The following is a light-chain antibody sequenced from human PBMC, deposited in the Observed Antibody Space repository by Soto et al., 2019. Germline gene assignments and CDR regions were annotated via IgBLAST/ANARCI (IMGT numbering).Light chain of an antibody. CDR2: EVS. Sequence: QSVLTQPASVSGSPGQSITISCTGTSSDIGGHNFVSWYQQHAGKVPKLLIYEVSNRPPGVPSRFSGSKSGNTASLTISGLQAEDEADYFCGSYTTSTTHMVFGGGTKVTVL. V-gene: IGLV2-14*01. J-gene: IGLJ3*02. CDR3: GSYTTSTTHMV. CDR1: SSDIGGHNF.